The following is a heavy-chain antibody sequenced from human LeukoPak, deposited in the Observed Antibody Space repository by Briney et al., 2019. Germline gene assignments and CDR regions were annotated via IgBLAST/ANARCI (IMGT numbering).Heavy chain of an antibody. J-gene: IGHJ3*02. Sequence: GGSLRLSXAASGFTFSSYWMSWVRQAPGKGLEWVANIKQDGSEKYYVDSVKGRFTISRDNAKNSLYLQMNSLRVEDTAVYYCARALSTSWYDAFDIWGQGTMVTVSS. CDR3: ARALSTSWYDAFDI. CDR2: IKQDGSEK. V-gene: IGHV3-7*01. CDR1: GFTFSSYW. D-gene: IGHD2-2*01.